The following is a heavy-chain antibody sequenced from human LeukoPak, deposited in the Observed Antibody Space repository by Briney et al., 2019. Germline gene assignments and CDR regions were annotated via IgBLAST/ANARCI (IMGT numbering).Heavy chain of an antibody. CDR1: GFTFRSYE. V-gene: IGHV3-48*03. J-gene: IGHJ6*03. D-gene: IGHD6-19*01. Sequence: AGGSLRLSCAASGFTFRSYEMNWVRQAPGKGLEWVSYISSSGSTIYYADSVKGRFTISRDKAKNSLYLQMNSLRAEDTAVYYCAKGPFFYSSGWFSEPEIPFHYYMDVWGKGTTVTVSS. CDR3: AKGPFFYSSGWFSEPEIPFHYYMDV. CDR2: ISSSGSTI.